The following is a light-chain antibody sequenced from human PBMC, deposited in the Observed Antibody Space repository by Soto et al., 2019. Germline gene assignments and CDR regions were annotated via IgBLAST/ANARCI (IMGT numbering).Light chain of an antibody. CDR1: SSDVGGYNY. CDR2: EVS. CDR3: SSDAGSNNSPCV. Sequence: QSVLTQPPSASGSPGQSVTISCTGTSSDVGGYNYVSWYQQHPGKAPKLMIYEVSKRPSGVPDRFSGSKSGNTASLTVSGLQAEDEADYYCSSDAGSNNSPCVFGTGTKLTV. V-gene: IGLV2-8*01. J-gene: IGLJ1*01.